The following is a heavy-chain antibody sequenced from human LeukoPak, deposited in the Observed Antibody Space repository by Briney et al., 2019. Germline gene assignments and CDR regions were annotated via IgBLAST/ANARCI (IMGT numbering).Heavy chain of an antibody. CDR3: ARGRAVLYFDY. J-gene: IGHJ4*02. Sequence: SETLSLTCTVSGGSISSGGYYWSWIRQHPGKGLEWIGYIYYSGSTYYNPSLKSRVTISVDTSKNQFSLKLSSVTAADTAVYYCARGRAVLYFDYWGQGTLVTVSS. V-gene: IGHV4-31*03. CDR2: IYYSGST. CDR1: GGSISSGGYY.